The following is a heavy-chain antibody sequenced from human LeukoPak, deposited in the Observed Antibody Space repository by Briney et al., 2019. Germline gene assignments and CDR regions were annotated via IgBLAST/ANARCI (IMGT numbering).Heavy chain of an antibody. J-gene: IGHJ5*02. CDR3: TRGATVTTAYGFDP. CDR2: ISWNTGII. Sequence: GGSLRLSCAASGFTFDDYAMHWVLQSPGKGLEWVSGISWNTGIIGYADSVKGRFTISRDNAKNSLYLQMNSLRGEDTAFYYCTRGATVTTAYGFDPWGQGTLVTVSS. CDR1: GFTFDDYA. V-gene: IGHV3-9*01. D-gene: IGHD4-17*01.